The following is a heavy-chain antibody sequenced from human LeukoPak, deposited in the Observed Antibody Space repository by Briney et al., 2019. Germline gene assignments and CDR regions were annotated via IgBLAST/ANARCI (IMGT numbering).Heavy chain of an antibody. CDR2: ISPDGSYT. D-gene: IGHD5/OR15-5a*01. J-gene: IGHJ4*02. V-gene: IGHV3-11*05. CDR1: GFVFSDFY. Sequence: PGGSLRLSCAVSGFVFSDFYINWIRHSPGKGLEWLAYISPDGSYTTYGDSVKGRFVISRDNAKNSVSLQMNSLRVEDTAVYFCASDQVSGVFDYWGQGARVTVSS. CDR3: ASDQVSGVFDY.